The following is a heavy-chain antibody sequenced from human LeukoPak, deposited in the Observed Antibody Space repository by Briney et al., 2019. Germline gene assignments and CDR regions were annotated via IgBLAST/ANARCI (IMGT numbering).Heavy chain of an antibody. J-gene: IGHJ4*02. CDR3: AGGSGSYLDY. D-gene: IGHD3-10*01. CDR1: GFTLSSYA. V-gene: IGHV3-23*01. Sequence: PGGSLRLSCAASGFTLSSYAMSWVRQAPGKGLEWVSATSSSDAGTYYADSVKGRFTISRDNAKNSLYLQMNSLRAEDTAVYYCAGGSGSYLDYWGQGTLVTVSS. CDR2: TSSSDAGT.